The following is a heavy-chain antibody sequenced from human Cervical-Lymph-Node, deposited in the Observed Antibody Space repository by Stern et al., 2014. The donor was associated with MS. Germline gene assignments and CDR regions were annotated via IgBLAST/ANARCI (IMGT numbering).Heavy chain of an antibody. CDR1: GGTFSSYT. J-gene: IGHJ4*02. D-gene: IGHD6-19*01. CDR2: IIPILGIA. CDR3: AREIAVAGTVGRFDY. Sequence: VQLVQSGAEVKKPGSSVKVSCKASGGTFSSYTISWVRQAPGQGLEWMGRIIPILGIANYAQKFQGRVTITADKSTSTAYMELSSLRSEDTAVYYCAREIAVAGTVGRFDYWGQGTLVTVSS. V-gene: IGHV1-69*09.